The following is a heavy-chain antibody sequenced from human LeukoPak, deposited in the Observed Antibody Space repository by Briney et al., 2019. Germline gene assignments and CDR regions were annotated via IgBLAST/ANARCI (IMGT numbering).Heavy chain of an antibody. Sequence: SETLSLTCTVSGGSVSDYYWSWIRQPPGKGPEWIGYIYYSGSTNYNPSLRSRVTISVDTSKNQFSLKVRSVTAADTAVYYCAREKPFGETHYPTNWGQGTLVIVSS. CDR2: IYYSGST. J-gene: IGHJ4*02. CDR1: GGSVSDYY. V-gene: IGHV4-59*02. D-gene: IGHD3-10*01. CDR3: AREKPFGETHYPTN.